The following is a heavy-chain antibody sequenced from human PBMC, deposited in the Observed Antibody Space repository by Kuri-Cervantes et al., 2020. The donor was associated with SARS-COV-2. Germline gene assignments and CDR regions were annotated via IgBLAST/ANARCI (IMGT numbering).Heavy chain of an antibody. CDR2: MNPNSGYT. D-gene: IGHD6-19*01. J-gene: IGHJ4*02. CDR1: GYTFTSYD. V-gene: IGHV1-8*03. Sequence: ASVKVSCKTSGYTFTSYDITWVRQATGQGLEWMGWMNPNSGYTGYAQKFQGRVTLTRNTSISTAYMELNSLTSEDTAVYYCARGSSGWFPYYYFDYWGQGTLVTVSS. CDR3: ARGSSGWFPYYYFDY.